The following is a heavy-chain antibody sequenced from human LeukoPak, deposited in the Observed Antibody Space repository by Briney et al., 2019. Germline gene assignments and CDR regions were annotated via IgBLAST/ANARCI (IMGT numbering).Heavy chain of an antibody. CDR3: ARLAVTFDS. J-gene: IGHJ4*02. V-gene: IGHV4-39*02. Sequence: SETLSLTCTVSGGSVSSSIYYWGWIRQPPGKGLEWIGSIYYSGSTYYNPSLKSRVTISVDTSKNHFSLKLSSVTAADTAVYYCARLAVTFDSWGQGTLVTVSS. D-gene: IGHD4-17*01. CDR1: GGSVSSSIYY. CDR2: IYYSGST.